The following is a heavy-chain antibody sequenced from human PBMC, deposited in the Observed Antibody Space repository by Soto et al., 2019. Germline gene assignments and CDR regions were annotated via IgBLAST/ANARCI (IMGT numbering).Heavy chain of an antibody. J-gene: IGHJ4*02. V-gene: IGHV3-11*01. CDR3: ARDRNAAGSDY. CDR1: GFTFSDFY. CDR2: ISSGSTNI. D-gene: IGHD1-1*01. Sequence: GGSLRLSCAASGFTFSDFYMXWIRQAPGKGLEWISYISSGSTNIFYADSVKGRFTVSRDNAKNSVYLQMDSLRAEDTAVYYCARDRNAAGSDYWGQGTLVTVSS.